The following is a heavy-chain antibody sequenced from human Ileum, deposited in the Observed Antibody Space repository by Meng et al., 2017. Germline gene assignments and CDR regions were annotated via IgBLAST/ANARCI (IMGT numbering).Heavy chain of an antibody. D-gene: IGHD4-23*01. CDR2: ISHSGSA. CDR1: SGSISSNTY. Sequence: VPRQDSGPGLGIPAGTLAFTCAVSSGSISSNTYWSWVRQPPGKGLEWIGQISHSGSAYYNPSLKSRVTMSVDKSKSQFSLMLTSVTAADTAIYYCARHGGYSQDFWGQGTLVTVSS. V-gene: IGHV4-4*02. J-gene: IGHJ4*02. CDR3: ARHGGYSQDF.